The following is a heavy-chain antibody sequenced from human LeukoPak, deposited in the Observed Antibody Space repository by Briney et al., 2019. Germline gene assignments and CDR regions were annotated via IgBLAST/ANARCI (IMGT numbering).Heavy chain of an antibody. V-gene: IGHV3-21*01. J-gene: IGHJ5*02. D-gene: IGHD2-15*01. CDR1: GFTFSSYS. CDR3: ALVVAANFPNNWFGP. CDR2: ISSSSSYI. Sequence: SGGSLRLSCAASGFTFSSYSMSWVRQAPGKGLEWVSSISSSSSYIYYADSVKGRFTISRDNAKNSLYLQMNSLRAEDTAVYYCALVVAANFPNNWFGPLGPGTLVTVSS.